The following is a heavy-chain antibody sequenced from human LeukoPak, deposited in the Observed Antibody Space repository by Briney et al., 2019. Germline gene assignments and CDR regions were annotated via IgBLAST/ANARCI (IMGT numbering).Heavy chain of an antibody. D-gene: IGHD5-18*01. V-gene: IGHV1-69*04. Sequence: SVKVSCKASGYIFTRYGISWVRQAPGQGLEWMGRIVPILGIANYAQEFQGRLIITADKATSSAYMELSSLRSEDTAVYYCARDQGDNSYGYYAIWYAFDVWGQGTMVTV. CDR3: ARDQGDNSYGYYAIWYAFDV. J-gene: IGHJ3*01. CDR1: GYIFTRYG. CDR2: IVPILGIA.